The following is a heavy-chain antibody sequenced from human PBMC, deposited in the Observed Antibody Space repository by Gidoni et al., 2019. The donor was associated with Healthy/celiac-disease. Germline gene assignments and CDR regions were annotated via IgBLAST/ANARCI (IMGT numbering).Heavy chain of an antibody. J-gene: IGHJ5*02. CDR2: IYYSGST. Sequence: QLQLQESGPGLVKPSETLSLTCPVSGRSIRSSSYYCVGIRQPPGKGLEWIGSIYYSGSTYYNPSLKSRVTISVDTSKNKFSLKLSSVTAADTAVYYCARRQNLKYYDYVWGSYRYVWFDPWGQGTLVTVSS. V-gene: IGHV4-39*01. CDR3: ARRQNLKYYDYVWGSYRYVWFDP. CDR1: GRSIRSSSYY. D-gene: IGHD3-16*02.